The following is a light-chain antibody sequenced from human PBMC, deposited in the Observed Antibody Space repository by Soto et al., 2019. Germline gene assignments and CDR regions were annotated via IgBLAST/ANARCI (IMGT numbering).Light chain of an antibody. Sequence: EKVMTQSPATLSVSPGERATLSCRASENVKTRLAWYQQKSGQAPRLLIYDAFTRATGIPARFSGSASGTEFTLTISSLQSGDSAVYYCQQYDDWPLTFGGGTKVEIK. CDR1: ENVKTR. V-gene: IGKV3-15*01. CDR2: DAF. CDR3: QQYDDWPLT. J-gene: IGKJ4*01.